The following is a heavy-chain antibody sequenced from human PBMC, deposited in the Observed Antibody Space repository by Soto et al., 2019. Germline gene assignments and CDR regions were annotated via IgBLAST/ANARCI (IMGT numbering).Heavy chain of an antibody. V-gene: IGHV3-23*01. D-gene: IGHD2-2*01. Sequence: GGSLRLSCAASGFTFSGHAMSWVRQAPGKGLEWVSAISGSGGCTYYADSVKGRFTISRDNSKNTLYLQMNSLRAEDTAVYYCAKDRPDDIVVVPAATDAFDIWGQGTMVTVSS. J-gene: IGHJ3*02. CDR2: ISGSGGCT. CDR1: GFTFSGHA. CDR3: AKDRPDDIVVVPAATDAFDI.